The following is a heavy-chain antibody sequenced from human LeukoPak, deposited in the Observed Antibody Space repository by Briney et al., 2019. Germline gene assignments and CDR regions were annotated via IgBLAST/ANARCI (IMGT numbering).Heavy chain of an antibody. V-gene: IGHV3-7*01. D-gene: IGHD2-2*01. J-gene: IGHJ6*01. CDR2: IKQDGSEK. CDR1: GFTFSSYW. Sequence: GGSLRLSCAASGFTFSSYWMSWVRQAPGKGLEWVANIKQDGSEKYYVDSVKGRFTISRDNAKNSLYLQMNSLRAEDTAVYYCAREGDIVVVPAAPGDLWRKATTVTVSS. CDR3: AREGDIVVVPAAPGDL.